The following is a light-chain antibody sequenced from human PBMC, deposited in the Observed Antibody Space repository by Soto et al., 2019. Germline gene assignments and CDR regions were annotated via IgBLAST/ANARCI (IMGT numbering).Light chain of an antibody. CDR2: DAS. Sequence: DIKMTQSPSTLSASVGDRVTITCRASQTLNNWLAWYQQKPGKAPKLLIYDASSLESGVPSRFSGSGSETEFTLTISSLQPEDFATYYCQQYKSYSPWTFCQGTKVE. CDR3: QQYKSYSPWT. V-gene: IGKV1-5*01. J-gene: IGKJ1*01. CDR1: QTLNNW.